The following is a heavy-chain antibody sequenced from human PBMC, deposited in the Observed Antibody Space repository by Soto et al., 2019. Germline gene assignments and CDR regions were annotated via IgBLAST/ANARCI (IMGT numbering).Heavy chain of an antibody. CDR2: ISTSGDGT. D-gene: IGHD6-6*01. CDR1: EFTFSNYA. CDR3: AKDRPSSSSSKMDV. J-gene: IGHJ6*04. V-gene: IGHV3-23*01. Sequence: EVQLLESGGGLVQPGGSLRLSCAASEFTFSNYAMTWVRQAPGRGLEWVSTISTSGDGTYYTDSVKGRFTISRDNSKNTQYLQMDSLRAEDTAVYYCAKDRPSSSSSKMDVWGKGTTVTVSS.